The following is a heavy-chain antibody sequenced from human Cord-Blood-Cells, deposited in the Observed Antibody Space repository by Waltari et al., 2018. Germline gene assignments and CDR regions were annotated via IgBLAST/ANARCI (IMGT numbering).Heavy chain of an antibody. Sequence: QVHLQQWGAGLLKPSETLSLTCAVFGGSFSGYYRSWIRQPPGKGLEWIGEINHSGSTNYNPSLKSRVTISVDTSKNQFSLKLSSVTAADTAVYYCARRAYDILTGYSDAFDIWGQGTMVTVSS. V-gene: IGHV4-34*01. CDR1: GGSFSGYY. CDR3: ARRAYDILTGYSDAFDI. CDR2: INHSGST. J-gene: IGHJ3*02. D-gene: IGHD3-9*01.